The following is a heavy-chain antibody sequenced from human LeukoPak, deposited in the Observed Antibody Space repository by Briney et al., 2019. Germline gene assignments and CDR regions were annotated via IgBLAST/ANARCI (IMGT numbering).Heavy chain of an antibody. CDR3: AILAQWLVTEEEY. J-gene: IGHJ4*02. CDR1: GGSVSSGSYY. D-gene: IGHD6-19*01. Sequence: SETLSLTCTVSGGSVSSGSYYWSWIRQPPGKGLEWIGYIYYSGSTNYNPSLKSRVTISVDTSKNQFSLKLSSVTAADTAVYYCAILAQWLVTEEEYWGQGTLVTVSS. V-gene: IGHV4-61*01. CDR2: IYYSGST.